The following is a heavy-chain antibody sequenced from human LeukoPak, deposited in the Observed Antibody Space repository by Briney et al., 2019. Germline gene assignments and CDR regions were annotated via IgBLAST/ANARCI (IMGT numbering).Heavy chain of an antibody. CDR1: GSSISSGYY. Sequence: SETLSLTCTVSGSSISSGYYWGWIRQSPGKGLEWIGSIYHSGSTYYNPSLKSRVTISVDTSKNQFSLKLSSVTAADTAVYYCARDRVVVVAATRADAFDIWGQGTMVTVSS. D-gene: IGHD2-15*01. J-gene: IGHJ3*02. CDR2: IYHSGST. V-gene: IGHV4-38-2*02. CDR3: ARDRVVVVAATRADAFDI.